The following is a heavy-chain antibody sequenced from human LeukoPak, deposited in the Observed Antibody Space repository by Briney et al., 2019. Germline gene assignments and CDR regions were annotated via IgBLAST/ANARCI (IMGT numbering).Heavy chain of an antibody. J-gene: IGHJ5*02. CDR3: ARDGVEFYNWFDP. CDR1: GFSFSNYW. Sequence: GSLRLSCAASGFSFSNYWMHWVRQAPGKGLVWVSRINSDGSSTTYTDSVKGRFTISRDNAKNTLYLQMNRLRAEDTAVYYCARDGVEFYNWFDPWGQGTLVTVSS. D-gene: IGHD2-21*01. V-gene: IGHV3-74*01. CDR2: INSDGSST.